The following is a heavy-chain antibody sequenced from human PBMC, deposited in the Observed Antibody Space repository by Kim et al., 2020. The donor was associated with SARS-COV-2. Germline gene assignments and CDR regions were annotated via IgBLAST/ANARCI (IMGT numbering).Heavy chain of an antibody. Sequence: GGSLRLSCAASGFTVSSNYMSWVRQAPGKGLEWVSVIYSGGSTYYADSVKGRFTISRDNSKNTLYLQMNSLRAEDTAVYYCARDLRLAGLLVNYYGSGSTSDAFDIWGQGTMVTVSS. J-gene: IGHJ3*02. CDR2: IYSGGST. V-gene: IGHV3-66*02. CDR1: GFTVSSNY. D-gene: IGHD3-10*01. CDR3: ARDLRLAGLLVNYYGSGSTSDAFDI.